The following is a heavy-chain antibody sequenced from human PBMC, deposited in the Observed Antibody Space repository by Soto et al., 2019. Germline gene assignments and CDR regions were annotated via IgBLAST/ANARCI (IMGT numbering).Heavy chain of an antibody. V-gene: IGHV3-30*01. Sequence: RGSLRLCCVGSGFTFSNNAMHWVRQAPGKGLECVAFISFDSSEIHYADSVKGRFTISRDNPRNTLFLHVNSPRADDTAVYYCAIARVADSSLDHWGQGTLVTASS. CDR2: ISFDSSEI. CDR3: AIARVADSSLDH. CDR1: GFTFSNNA. J-gene: IGHJ4*02. D-gene: IGHD3-3*01.